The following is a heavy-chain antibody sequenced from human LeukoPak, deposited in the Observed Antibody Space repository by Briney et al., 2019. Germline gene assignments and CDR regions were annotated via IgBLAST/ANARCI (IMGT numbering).Heavy chain of an antibody. D-gene: IGHD6-6*01. Sequence: PGGSLRLSCVASGFTFNNDVMSWVRQAPGKGLEWVAAIDGSSATTYYADSVKGRFIISRENSKKTLFLHMHSLRPEDTASYYCAKGSAAGRPSYFDCWGPGTLVAVSS. V-gene: IGHV3-23*01. CDR2: IDGSSATT. CDR1: GFTFNNDV. CDR3: AKGSAAGRPSYFDC. J-gene: IGHJ4*02.